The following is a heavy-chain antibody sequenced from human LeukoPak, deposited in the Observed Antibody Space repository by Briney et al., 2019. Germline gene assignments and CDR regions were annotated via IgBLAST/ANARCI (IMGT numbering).Heavy chain of an antibody. CDR2: ISGSGGST. J-gene: IGHJ5*02. D-gene: IGHD2-2*01. Sequence: GGSLRLSCAASGFTFSSYAMSWVRRAPGKGLEWVSAISGSGGSTYYADSVKGRFTISRDNSKNTLYLQMNSLRSEDTAVYYCAKHRIVVVPAAMGTWGQGTLVTVSS. CDR3: AKHRIVVVPAAMGT. V-gene: IGHV3-23*01. CDR1: GFTFSSYA.